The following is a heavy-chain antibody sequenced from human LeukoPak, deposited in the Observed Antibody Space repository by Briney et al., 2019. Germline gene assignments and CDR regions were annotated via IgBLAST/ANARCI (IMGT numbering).Heavy chain of an antibody. V-gene: IGHV3-48*04. D-gene: IGHD3-10*01. J-gene: IGHJ4*02. Sequence: PGGSLRLSCVASGFTFSSYSMNWVRQAPGKGLEWVSYISSSSSTIYYADSVKGRFTISRDNSKNSLYLQMNSLRTEDTALYYCAKGKNTGSYLSHVDYWGQGTLVTVSS. CDR1: GFTFSSYS. CDR2: ISSSSSTI. CDR3: AKGKNTGSYLSHVDY.